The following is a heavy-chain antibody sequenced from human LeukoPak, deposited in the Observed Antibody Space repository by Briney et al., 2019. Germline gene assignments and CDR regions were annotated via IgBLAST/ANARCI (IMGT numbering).Heavy chain of an antibody. CDR3: ARDLTVVTQNGPFDI. CDR1: GGSVRSGDYY. CDR2: IYYNGSS. V-gene: IGHV4-30-4*08. D-gene: IGHD4-23*01. Sequence: SETLSLTCTVSGGSVRSGDYYWTWIRQPPGKGLEWIGYIYYNGSSYYSPSLNSRVTISVDTSKNQFSLKLSSVTAADTAVYYCARDLTVVTQNGPFDIWGQGTMVTVSS. J-gene: IGHJ3*02.